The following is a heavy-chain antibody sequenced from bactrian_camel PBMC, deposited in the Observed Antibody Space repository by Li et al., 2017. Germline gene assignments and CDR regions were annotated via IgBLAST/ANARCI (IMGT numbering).Heavy chain of an antibody. V-gene: IGHV3S53*01. CDR2: IGASGIT. CDR1: GFTSRRCG. CDR3: TAGYPEEDCIQGSWCSNPESCY. J-gene: IGHJ4*01. Sequence: HVQLVESGGGLVQPGGSLRLSCTAPGFTSRRCGMQWYRQAAGKQREWVSSIGASGITYYANSVKDRFAVSKDKDRDTVYLQMNSLKPEDTAMYYCTAGYPEEDCIQGSWCSNPESCYWGQGTQVTVS. D-gene: IGHD3*01.